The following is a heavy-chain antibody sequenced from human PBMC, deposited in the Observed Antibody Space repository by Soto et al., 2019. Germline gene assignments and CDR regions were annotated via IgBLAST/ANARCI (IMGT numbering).Heavy chain of an antibody. V-gene: IGHV3-30-3*01. D-gene: IGHD2-21*01. Sequence: GGSLRLSCAASGSTFSSYAMHWVRQAPGKGLEWVAVISYDGSNKYYADSVKGRFTISRDNSKNTLYLQMNSLRAEDTAVYYCARWGVDYYGMDVWGQGTTVTVSS. CDR2: ISYDGSNK. CDR3: ARWGVDYYGMDV. CDR1: GSTFSSYA. J-gene: IGHJ6*02.